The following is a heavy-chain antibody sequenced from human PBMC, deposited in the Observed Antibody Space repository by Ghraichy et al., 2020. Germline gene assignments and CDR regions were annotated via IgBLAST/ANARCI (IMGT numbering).Heavy chain of an antibody. CDR3: ARGGQWLVGDYYYYMDV. V-gene: IGHV1-2*04. Sequence: ASVKVSCKASGYTFTGYYMHWVRQAPGQGLEWMGWINPNSGGTNYAQKFQGWVTMTRDTSISTAYMELSRLRSDETAVYYCARGGQWLVGDYYYYMDVWGKGSTVTVSS. D-gene: IGHD6-19*01. CDR1: GYTFTGYY. CDR2: INPNSGGT. J-gene: IGHJ6*03.